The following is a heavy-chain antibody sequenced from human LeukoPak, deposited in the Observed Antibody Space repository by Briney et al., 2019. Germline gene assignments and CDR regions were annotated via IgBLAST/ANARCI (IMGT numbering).Heavy chain of an antibody. Sequence: EASVKVSCKASGYTFTSYDINWVRQATGQGLEWMGWMNPNSGNTGYAQKFQGRVTMTRNTSISTAYMELSSLRSEDTAVYYCGRASIAMMVVVPYYFDYWGQGTLVTVCS. CDR2: MNPNSGNT. V-gene: IGHV1-8*01. CDR1: GYTFTSYD. CDR3: GRASIAMMVVVPYYFDY. J-gene: IGHJ4*02. D-gene: IGHD3-22*01.